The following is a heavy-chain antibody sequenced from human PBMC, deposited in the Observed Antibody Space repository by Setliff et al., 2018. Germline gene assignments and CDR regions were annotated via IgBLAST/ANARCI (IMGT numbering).Heavy chain of an antibody. V-gene: IGHV4-31*03. J-gene: IGHJ6*03. CDR2: IYYIGST. CDR3: ARGTTNLNYYYYMDV. D-gene: IGHD4-4*01. Sequence: PSETLSLTCTVSGGSISSGGYYWSWIRQHPGKGLEWIGYIYYIGSTDYNPSLKSRVTISVDTSQNQFSLRLSSVTAADTAVYYCARGTTNLNYYYYMDVWGRGTTVTVSS. CDR1: GGSISSGGYY.